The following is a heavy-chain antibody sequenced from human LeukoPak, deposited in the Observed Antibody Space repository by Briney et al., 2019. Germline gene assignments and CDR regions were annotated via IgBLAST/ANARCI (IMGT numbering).Heavy chain of an antibody. J-gene: IGHJ6*02. CDR3: AGAVAGTIPHYYYYGMDV. Sequence: SETLSLTCTVSGGSISSYYWSWIRQPPGKGLEWIGYIYYSGSTNYNPSLKSRVTISVDTSKNQFSLKLSSVTAADTAVYYCAGAVAGTIPHYYYYGMDVWGQGTTATVSS. V-gene: IGHV4-59*08. D-gene: IGHD6-19*01. CDR1: GGSISSYY. CDR2: IYYSGST.